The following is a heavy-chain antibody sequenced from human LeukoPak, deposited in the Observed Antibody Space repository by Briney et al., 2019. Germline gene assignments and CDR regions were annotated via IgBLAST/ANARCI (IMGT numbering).Heavy chain of an antibody. V-gene: IGHV3-30*02. CDR2: IRYDGSNK. CDR1: GFTFSSYG. Sequence: PGESLRLSCAAAGFTFSSYGMHWVRQAPGKGLEWVAFIRYDGSNKYYADSVKGRFTISRDNSKNTLYLQMNSLRAEDTAVYYCAKDGGYYFDYWGQGTLVTVSS. J-gene: IGHJ4*02. CDR3: AKDGGYYFDY.